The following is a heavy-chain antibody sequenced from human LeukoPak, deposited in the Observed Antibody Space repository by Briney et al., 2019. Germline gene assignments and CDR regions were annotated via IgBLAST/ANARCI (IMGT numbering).Heavy chain of an antibody. Sequence: ASVKVSCKASGGTFSSYAIIWVRPAPGQGLERMGGIIPIFGTANYAQKFQGRVTITADESTSTAYMELSSLRSEDTAVYYCAREGRTYYYDSSGPHRDAFDIWGQGTMVTVSS. CDR1: GGTFSSYA. CDR3: AREGRTYYYDSSGPHRDAFDI. CDR2: IIPIFGTA. D-gene: IGHD3-22*01. V-gene: IGHV1-69*13. J-gene: IGHJ3*02.